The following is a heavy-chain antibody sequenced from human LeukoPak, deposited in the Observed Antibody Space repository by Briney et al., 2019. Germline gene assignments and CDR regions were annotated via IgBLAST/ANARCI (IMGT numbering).Heavy chain of an antibody. D-gene: IGHD4-11*01. CDR3: AKGVFDSIPRGYFDY. CDR2: ISWNSGSI. V-gene: IGHV3-9*03. Sequence: GGSLRLSCAASGFTFDDYAMHWVRQAPGKGLEWVSGISWNSGSIGYADSVKGRFTISRDNAKNSLYLQMNSLRAEDMASYYCAKGVFDSIPRGYFDYWGQGTLVTVSS. J-gene: IGHJ4*02. CDR1: GFTFDDYA.